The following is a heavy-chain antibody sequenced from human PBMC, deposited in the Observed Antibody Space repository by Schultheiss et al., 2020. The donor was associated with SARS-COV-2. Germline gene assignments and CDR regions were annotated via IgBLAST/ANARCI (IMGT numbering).Heavy chain of an antibody. CDR1: GFTFSSYG. D-gene: IGHD6-6*01. Sequence: GGSLRLSCAASGFTFSSYGMHWVRQAPGKGLEWVAVIWYDGSNKYYADSVKGRFTISRDNSKNTLYLQMNSLRAEDTAVYYCAKFRAASQHWLDYWGQGTLVTVSS. J-gene: IGHJ4*02. V-gene: IGHV3-30*02. CDR2: IWYDGSNK. CDR3: AKFRAASQHWLDY.